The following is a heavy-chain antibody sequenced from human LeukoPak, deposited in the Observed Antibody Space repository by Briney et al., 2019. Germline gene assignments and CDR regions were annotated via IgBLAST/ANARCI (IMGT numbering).Heavy chain of an antibody. Sequence: PGGSLRLSCAASGFTVSNNYMSWVRQAPGEGLEWVSVFYVGGATYYADSVKGRFTISRGNSENTLYLQTKSLRAEDTAVYYCARGDGYNFFDYWGQGTLVTVSS. J-gene: IGHJ4*02. D-gene: IGHD5-24*01. CDR2: FYVGGAT. CDR3: ARGDGYNFFDY. V-gene: IGHV3-53*01. CDR1: GFTVSNNY.